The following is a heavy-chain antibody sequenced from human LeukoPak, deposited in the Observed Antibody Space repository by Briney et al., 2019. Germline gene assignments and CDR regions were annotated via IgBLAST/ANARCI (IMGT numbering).Heavy chain of an antibody. Sequence: GASVKVSCKASGYTFTGYYMHWVRQAPGQGLEWMGWINPNSGGTNYAQKSQGRATMTRDTSISTAYMELSRLRSDDTAVYYCARGWVCSSTSCYFDYWGQGTLVTVSS. CDR1: GYTFTGYY. CDR3: ARGWVCSSTSCYFDY. D-gene: IGHD2-2*01. CDR2: INPNSGGT. J-gene: IGHJ4*02. V-gene: IGHV1-2*02.